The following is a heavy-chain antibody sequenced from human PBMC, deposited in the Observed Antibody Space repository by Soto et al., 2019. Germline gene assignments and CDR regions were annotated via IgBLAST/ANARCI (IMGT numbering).Heavy chain of an antibody. CDR3: ARVRGYSYALNSGFDY. J-gene: IGHJ4*02. CDR1: GGSISSGGYY. CDR2: IYYSGST. D-gene: IGHD5-18*01. Sequence: QVQLQESGPGLVKPSQTLSLTCTVSGGSISSGGYYWSWIRQHPGKGLEWIGYIYYSGSTYYNPSLKSRVTLSVDTSKNQFSLKLRSVTAADTAVYYCARVRGYSYALNSGFDYWGQGTLVTVSS. V-gene: IGHV4-31*03.